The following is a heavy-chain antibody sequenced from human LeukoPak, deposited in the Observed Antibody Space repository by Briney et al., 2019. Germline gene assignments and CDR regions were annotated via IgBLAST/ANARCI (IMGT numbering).Heavy chain of an antibody. CDR2: IYTSGST. CDR3: ARVGLSSRGYYYYMDV. V-gene: IGHV4-4*07. D-gene: IGHD2-2*01. CDR1: GGSISSDY. J-gene: IGHJ6*03. Sequence: KPSETLSLTCTVSGGSISSDYWSWSRQPAGKGLEWIGHIYTSGSTNYNPTLTGRVTMSLDTSKNQFPLKLTSVTAADTAVYYCARVGLSSRGYYYYMDVWGRGTTVTVS.